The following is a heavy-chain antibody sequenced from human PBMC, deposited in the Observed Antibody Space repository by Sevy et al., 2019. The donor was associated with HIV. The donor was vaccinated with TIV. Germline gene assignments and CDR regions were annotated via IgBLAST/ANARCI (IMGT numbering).Heavy chain of an antibody. Sequence: GGSLRLSCATSGFPFNIYSMSWVRQAPGKGLEWVSTLSFVCGKINYADSVKGRFTISRDNSENTLYLEMISLRAEDTAFYFLAREGCSKPHVYWGRGTLVTVSS. V-gene: IGHV3-23*01. CDR3: AREGCSKPHVY. CDR1: GFPFNIYS. J-gene: IGHJ4*02. CDR2: LSFVCGKI. D-gene: IGHD2-2*01.